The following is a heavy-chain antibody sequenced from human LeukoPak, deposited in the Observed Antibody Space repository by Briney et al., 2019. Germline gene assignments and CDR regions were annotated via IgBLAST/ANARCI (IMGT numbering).Heavy chain of an antibody. V-gene: IGHV1-18*01. CDR2: ISANSGKT. D-gene: IGHD2/OR15-2a*01. CDR3: ARDKNYQFDY. CDR1: GYTFTDNG. Sequence: ASVKVSCKASGYTFTDNGIRWVRQAPGEGLEWMGWISANSGKTNYAQRFQGRVTMTRETSSSTVYMELRSLRSDDTAVYFCARDKNYQFDYWGQGTLVSVTS. J-gene: IGHJ4*02.